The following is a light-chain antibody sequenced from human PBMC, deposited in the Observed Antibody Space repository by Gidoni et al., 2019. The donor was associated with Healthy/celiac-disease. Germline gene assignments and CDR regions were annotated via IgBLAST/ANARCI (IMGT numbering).Light chain of an antibody. Sequence: ILFTPSPGTLSLSPGERATLSCRASQSVSSSYLAWYQQKPGQAPRLLIYGASSRATGIPDRFSGSGSGTDFTLTISRLEPEDFAVYYCQQYGSSPLTFGGGTKVEIK. CDR1: QSVSSSY. J-gene: IGKJ4*01. CDR2: GAS. CDR3: QQYGSSPLT. V-gene: IGKV3-20*01.